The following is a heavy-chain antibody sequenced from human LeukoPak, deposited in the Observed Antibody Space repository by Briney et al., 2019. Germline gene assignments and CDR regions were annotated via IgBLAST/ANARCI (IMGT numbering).Heavy chain of an antibody. CDR1: GFSPTTSGVG. V-gene: IGHV2-5*01. CDR3: AHPLQEQWLVAFDY. J-gene: IGHJ4*02. CDR2: LYWNDDV. D-gene: IGHD6-19*01. Sequence: VSGPTLLYPTPTLTLTCTFSGFSPTTSGVGVGWIRQPPGKALEWLPLLYWNDDVRYSSSLKSRLTITKDTSKNQVVLTLTNVDPVDTATYYCAHPLQEQWLVAFDYWGQGTLVTVSS.